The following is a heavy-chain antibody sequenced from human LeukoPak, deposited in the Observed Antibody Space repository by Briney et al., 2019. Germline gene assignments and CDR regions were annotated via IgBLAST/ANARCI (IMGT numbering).Heavy chain of an antibody. Sequence: ESGPTLVKPTQTLTLTCPFSGFSLSTNEVGVGWIRQPPGKSLEWLALIYGNSDKRYSPSLKSRLTITKDTSKNQVVLTMTNMDPVDTATYYCAHRRGIVGHGYYFDYWGQGTLVTVSS. CDR1: GFSLSTNEVG. CDR3: AHRRGIVGHGYYFDY. V-gene: IGHV2-5*01. J-gene: IGHJ4*02. D-gene: IGHD1-26*01. CDR2: IYGNSDK.